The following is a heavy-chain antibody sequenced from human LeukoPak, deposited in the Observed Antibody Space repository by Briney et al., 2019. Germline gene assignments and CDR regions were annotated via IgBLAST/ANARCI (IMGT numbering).Heavy chain of an antibody. CDR2: IYHSGST. D-gene: IGHD3-10*01. V-gene: IGHV4-4*02. J-gene: IGHJ5*02. CDR1: GGSISSSNW. CDR3: ARLAGPMVRGVGWFDP. Sequence: SSGTLSLTCAVSGGSISSSNWWSWVRQPPGKGLEWIGEIYHSGSTNYNPSLKSRVTISVDTSKNQFSLKLSSVTAADTAVYYCARLAGPMVRGVGWFDPWGQGTLVTVSS.